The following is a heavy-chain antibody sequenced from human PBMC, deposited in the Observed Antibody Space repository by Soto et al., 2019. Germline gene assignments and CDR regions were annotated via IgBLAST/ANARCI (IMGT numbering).Heavy chain of an antibody. V-gene: IGHV4-59*01. CDR3: ARGPPRMYPFDI. CDR2: TSHTGTT. J-gene: IGHJ3*02. Sequence: WETLPHTLTVSGVSLSTDYLPWIRKSPGKGLEWIAYTSHTGTTDYNPSLKSRVTISLDTSKNQFSLKLSSVTAADTAVYYCARGPPRMYPFDIWFQGTKVT. D-gene: IGHD2-15*01. CDR1: GVSLSTDY.